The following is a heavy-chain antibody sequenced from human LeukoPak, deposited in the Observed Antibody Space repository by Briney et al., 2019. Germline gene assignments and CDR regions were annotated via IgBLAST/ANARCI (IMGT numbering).Heavy chain of an antibody. CDR1: GGSISSSNW. CDR3: ATYDYSNLYNWFDP. Sequence: NPSETLSLTCAVSGGSISSSNWWSWVRQPPGKGLEWIGEIYHSGSTNYNPSLKSRVTISVDKSKNQFSLKLSSVTAADTAVYYCATYDYSNLYNWFDPWGQGTLVTVSS. V-gene: IGHV4-4*02. D-gene: IGHD4-11*01. CDR2: IYHSGST. J-gene: IGHJ5*02.